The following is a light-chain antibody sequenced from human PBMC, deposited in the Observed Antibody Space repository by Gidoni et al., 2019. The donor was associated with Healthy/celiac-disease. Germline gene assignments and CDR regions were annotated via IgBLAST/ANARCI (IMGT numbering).Light chain of an antibody. CDR2: GAS. Sequence: EIVLTQSPSTLSLSPGESATLSCRASHSVSSRYLAWYQQKPGQAHRLLIYGASSRATGIPDRFSGSGSGTDFTLTISRLEPEDFAVYYCQLQVTFGGGTKVEIK. CDR1: HSVSSRY. CDR3: QLQVT. V-gene: IGKV3-20*01. J-gene: IGKJ4*01.